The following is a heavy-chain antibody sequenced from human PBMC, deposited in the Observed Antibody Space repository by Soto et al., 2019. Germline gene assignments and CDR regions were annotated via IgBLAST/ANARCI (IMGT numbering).Heavy chain of an antibody. CDR2: ISSSSSTI. V-gene: IGHV3-48*02. CDR1: GFTFSSDS. J-gene: IGHJ6*01. Sequence: EVPLVESGGGLVQPGGSLRLSCAASGFTFSSDSMNWVVQAPGKALEWILYISSSSSTIYYADAEKGRLIIYRDNPKNSLYMQMDSLIDEDTAEHYCASAIYGDYVGDGMDVWGQ. CDR3: ASAIYGDYVGDGMDV. D-gene: IGHD4-17*01.